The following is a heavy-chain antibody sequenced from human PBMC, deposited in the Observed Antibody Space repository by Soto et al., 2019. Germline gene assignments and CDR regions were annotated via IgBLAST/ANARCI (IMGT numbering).Heavy chain of an antibody. D-gene: IGHD3-10*01. CDR3: ARIMVRGVITYSRDYHGMDV. CDR2: IFPRDSDT. CDR1: GYSFSNYW. J-gene: IGHJ6*02. V-gene: IGHV5-51*01. Sequence: GESLKISCKGSGYSFSNYWIGWVRQMPGKGLEWMGIIFPRDSDTRYSPSFQGQVTISADKSISTAYLQWSSLKASDTAMYYCARIMVRGVITYSRDYHGMDVWGQGTTVTVSS.